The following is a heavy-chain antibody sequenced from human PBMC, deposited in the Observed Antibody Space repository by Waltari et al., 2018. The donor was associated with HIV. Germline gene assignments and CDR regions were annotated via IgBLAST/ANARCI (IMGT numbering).Heavy chain of an antibody. Sequence: QVQLIQSGAEVKKPGASVKFSCKVFGYTLTELSLHWLRQAPGKGLEWMGGFDPEDDETIYAQKFQGRVTMTEDTSTDSAYMELSSLTSEDTAVYYCATGGGTTSIQLYDLDVWGQGTTVTVSS. CDR1: GYTLTELS. V-gene: IGHV1-24*01. J-gene: IGHJ6*02. CDR2: FDPEDDET. CDR3: ATGGGTTSIQLYDLDV. D-gene: IGHD1-26*01.